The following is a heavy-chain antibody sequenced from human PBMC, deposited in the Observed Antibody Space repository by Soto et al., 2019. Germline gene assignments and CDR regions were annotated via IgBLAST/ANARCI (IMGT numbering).Heavy chain of an antibody. CDR1: GYTFTSYA. Sequence: QVQLVQSGAEVKKPGASVQVSCKASGYTFTSYAMHWVRQAPGQRLEWMGWINAGNGNTKYSQKFQGRVTITRDTSASTAYMELSSLRSEDTAVYYCARVHGDPVYGLDYWGQGTLVTVSS. D-gene: IGHD4-17*01. CDR3: ARVHGDPVYGLDY. J-gene: IGHJ4*02. CDR2: INAGNGNT. V-gene: IGHV1-3*01.